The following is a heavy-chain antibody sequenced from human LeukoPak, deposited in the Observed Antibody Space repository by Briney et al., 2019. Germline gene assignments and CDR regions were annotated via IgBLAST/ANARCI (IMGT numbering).Heavy chain of an antibody. D-gene: IGHD2-21*01. V-gene: IGHV1-46*01. CDR3: ARSVTPQFPRTYYMDV. CDR2: INPSGGST. Sequence: ASVKVSCKASGYTFTSYYMHWVRQAPGQGLEWMGIINPSGGSTSYAQKFQGRVTMTRDTSTSTVYMELSSLRSEDTAVYYCARSVTPQFPRTYYMDVWGKGTTVTVSS. CDR1: GYTFTSYY. J-gene: IGHJ6*03.